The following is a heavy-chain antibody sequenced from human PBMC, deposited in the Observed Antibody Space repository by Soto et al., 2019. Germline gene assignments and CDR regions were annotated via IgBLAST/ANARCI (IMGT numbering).Heavy chain of an antibody. V-gene: IGHV1-69*02. J-gene: IGHJ4*02. CDR2: INPILSMS. CDR1: GDTFAFHS. D-gene: IGHD3-16*02. Sequence: SVKVSCKASGDTFAFHSINWVRQAPGLGLEWMGRINPILSMSNYAQRFQGRVTMTADKSTSTAYMVLNSLRSEDTAIYYCATSYRSGHRDFEYWCPGVLVT. CDR3: ATSYRSGHRDFEY.